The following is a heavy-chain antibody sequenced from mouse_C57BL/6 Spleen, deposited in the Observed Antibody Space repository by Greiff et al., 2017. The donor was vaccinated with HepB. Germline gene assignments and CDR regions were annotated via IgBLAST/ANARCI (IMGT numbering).Heavy chain of an antibody. J-gene: IGHJ4*01. CDR3: ARSRYDGYYDAMDY. CDR2: INPSSGYT. D-gene: IGHD2-3*01. V-gene: IGHV1-4*01. Sequence: VQLQQSGAELARPGASVKMSCKASGYTFTSYTMHWVKQRPGQGLEWIGYINPSSGYTKYNQKFKDKATLTADKSSSTAYMQLSSLTSEDSAVYYCARSRYDGYYDAMDYWGQGTSVTVSS. CDR1: GYTFTSYT.